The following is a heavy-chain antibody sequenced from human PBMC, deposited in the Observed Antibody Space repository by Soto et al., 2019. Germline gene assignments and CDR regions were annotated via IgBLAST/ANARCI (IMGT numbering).Heavy chain of an antibody. V-gene: IGHV3-48*03. J-gene: IGHJ6*02. Sequence: GGSLRLSCAASGFTFSSYEMNWVRQAPGKGLEWVSYISSSGSTIYYADSVKGRFTISRDNAKNSLYLQMNSLRAEEXGVXXCARGFQYSRXLMDIWGQXTXXTVS. CDR1: GFTFSSYE. D-gene: IGHD6-13*01. CDR2: ISSSGSTI. CDR3: ARGFQYSRXLMDI.